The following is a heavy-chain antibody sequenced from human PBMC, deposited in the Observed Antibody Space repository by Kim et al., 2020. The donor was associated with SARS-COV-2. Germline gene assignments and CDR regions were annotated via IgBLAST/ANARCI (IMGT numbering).Heavy chain of an antibody. J-gene: IGHJ4*02. Sequence: LKSRVTISVDTSKNQFSLKLSSVTAADTAVYYCARHFLPLWFGEPLYFDYWGQGTLVTVSS. CDR3: ARHFLPLWFGEPLYFDY. V-gene: IGHV4-39*01. D-gene: IGHD3-10*01.